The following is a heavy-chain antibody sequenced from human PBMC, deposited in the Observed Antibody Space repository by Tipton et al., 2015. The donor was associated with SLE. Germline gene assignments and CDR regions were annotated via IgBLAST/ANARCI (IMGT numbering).Heavy chain of an antibody. V-gene: IGHV4-34*01. Sequence: TLSLTCTVYGESLRGYYWSWVRQPPQKGLEWFGEINHSGNTNYNPSFKSRVTISVDTSKNQFSLKLSSVTAADTAVYYCARSAQIYGDYEFDYWGQGMVVTVSS. CDR2: INHSGNT. CDR1: GESLRGYY. D-gene: IGHD4-17*01. CDR3: ARSAQIYGDYEFDY. J-gene: IGHJ4*02.